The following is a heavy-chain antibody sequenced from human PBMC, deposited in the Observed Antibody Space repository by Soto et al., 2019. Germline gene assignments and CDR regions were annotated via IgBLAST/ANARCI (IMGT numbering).Heavy chain of an antibody. V-gene: IGHV4-31*03. CDR1: GGSINSGGYC. CDR2: ISYGGST. J-gene: IGHJ6*02. CDR3: ARRGPVRGLDV. Sequence: SETLSLTCTVSGGSINSGGYCWIWIRQDPGKGLDWIGCISYGGSTSYNPSLKSRVTISVDASKNQFSLKLSSVTAADTAVYYCARRGPVRGLDVWGQGTTVTVSS. D-gene: IGHD3-10*01.